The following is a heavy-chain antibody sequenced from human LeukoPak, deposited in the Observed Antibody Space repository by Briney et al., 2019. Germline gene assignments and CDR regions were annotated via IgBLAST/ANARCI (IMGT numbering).Heavy chain of an antibody. J-gene: IGHJ4*02. CDR3: ARVSQVVAAYINDLDY. V-gene: IGHV1-2*02. CDR1: GYTFTDYY. CDR2: INPNSGGT. D-gene: IGHD2-15*01. Sequence: ASVKVSCKASGYTFTDYYIHWVRQAPGQGLEWMGWINPNSGGTNYAQGFQGRVTMTRDTSISTAYMELSRLRSDDTAMYYCARVSQVVAAYINDLDYWGQGTLVTVSS.